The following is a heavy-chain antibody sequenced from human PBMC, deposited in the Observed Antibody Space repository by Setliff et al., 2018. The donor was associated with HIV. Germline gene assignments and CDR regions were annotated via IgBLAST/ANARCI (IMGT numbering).Heavy chain of an antibody. CDR2: MYYSGST. CDR1: GGSFSGYC. Sequence: PSETLSLTCAVYGGSFSGYCWSWIRQPPGKGLEWIGSMYYSGSTYYTPSLKSRITISLDTSKNQFSLRMRSVTAADTAVYYCARVFVDTAVLRVLEYYFDSWGRGTLVTVSS. D-gene: IGHD5-18*01. CDR3: ARVFVDTAVLRVLEYYFDS. V-gene: IGHV4-34*01. J-gene: IGHJ4*02.